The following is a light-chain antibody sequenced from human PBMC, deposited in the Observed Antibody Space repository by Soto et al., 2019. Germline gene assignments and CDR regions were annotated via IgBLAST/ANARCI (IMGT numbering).Light chain of an antibody. Sequence: DVQMTQSPSTLSSSVGDRVTITCRASQSISRGLAWYQQKPGKAPNLLIYDASTLESGVPSRFSGSGSGTEFTLTISCLHPDDFATYYCQHYSSVWAFGQGTRWRL. CDR3: QHYSSVWA. J-gene: IGKJ5*01. V-gene: IGKV1-5*01. CDR2: DAS. CDR1: QSISRG.